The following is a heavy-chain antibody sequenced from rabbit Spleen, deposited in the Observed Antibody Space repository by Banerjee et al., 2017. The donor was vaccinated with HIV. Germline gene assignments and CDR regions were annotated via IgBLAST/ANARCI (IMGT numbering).Heavy chain of an antibody. V-gene: IGHV1S40*01. J-gene: IGHJ4*01. Sequence: QSLEESGGDLVKPGASLTLTCTASGFSLSSYYYLYWVRQAPGKGLEWIGCISIVTGKSVYASWAKGRFTMSKTSSTTVTLQMTSLTAADTATYFCARDLVAVIGWNFNLWGPGTLVTVS. CDR2: ISIVTGKS. D-gene: IGHD1-1*01. CDR1: GFSLSSYYY. CDR3: ARDLVAVIGWNFNL.